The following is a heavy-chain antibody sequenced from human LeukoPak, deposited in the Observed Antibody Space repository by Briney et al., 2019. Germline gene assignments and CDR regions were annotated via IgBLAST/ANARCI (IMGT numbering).Heavy chain of an antibody. V-gene: IGHV4-34*01. Sequence: SETLSLTCAVYGGSFSGYYWSWIRQPPGKGLEWIGEINHSGSTNYNPSLKSRVTISVDTSKNQFSLKLSSVTAADTAVYYCARGFLYYDILTGYYNCYFDYWGQGTLVTVSS. J-gene: IGHJ4*02. CDR2: INHSGST. CDR1: GGSFSGYY. D-gene: IGHD3-9*01. CDR3: ARGFLYYDILTGYYNCYFDY.